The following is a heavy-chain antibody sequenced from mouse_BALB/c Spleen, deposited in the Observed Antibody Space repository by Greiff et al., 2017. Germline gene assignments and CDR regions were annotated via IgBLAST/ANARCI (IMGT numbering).Heavy chain of an antibody. V-gene: IGHV14-4*02. CDR3: NAWTARARMDY. Sequence: EVQLQQSGPELVKPGASVKISCKTSGYTFTEYTMHWVKQRPEQGLEWIGWIDPENGDTEYAPKFQGKATMTADTSSNTAYLQLSSLTSEDTAVYYCNAWTARARMDYWGQGTSVTVSS. J-gene: IGHJ4*01. D-gene: IGHD3-2*01. CDR1: GYTFTEYT. CDR2: IDPENGDT.